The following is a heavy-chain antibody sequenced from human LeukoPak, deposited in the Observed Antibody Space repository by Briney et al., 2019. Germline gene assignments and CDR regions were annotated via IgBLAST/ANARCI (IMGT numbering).Heavy chain of an antibody. CDR3: ARRPSTTVTTRWFDP. J-gene: IGHJ5*02. CDR1: GGSISSYY. D-gene: IGHD4-17*01. CDR2: IYYSGST. V-gene: IGHV4-59*12. Sequence: SETLSLTCTVSGGSISSYYWSWIRQPPGKGLEWIGYIYYSGSTNYNPSLKSRVTISVDTSKNQFSLKLSSVTAADTAVYYCARRPSTTVTTRWFDPWGQGTLVTVSS.